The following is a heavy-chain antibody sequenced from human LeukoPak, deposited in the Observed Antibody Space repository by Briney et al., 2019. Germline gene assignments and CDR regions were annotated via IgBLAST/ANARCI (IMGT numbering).Heavy chain of an antibody. CDR2: FDPEDGET. CDR3: ATLVNYYDSSGYGVAFSY. Sequence: ASVKVSCKVSGYTLTELSMHWVRQAPGKGLEWMGGFDPEDGETIYAQKFQGRVTMTEDTSTDTAYMELSSLRSEDTAVYYCATLVNYYDSSGYGVAFSYWGQGTLVTVSS. D-gene: IGHD3-22*01. V-gene: IGHV1-24*01. J-gene: IGHJ4*02. CDR1: GYTLTELS.